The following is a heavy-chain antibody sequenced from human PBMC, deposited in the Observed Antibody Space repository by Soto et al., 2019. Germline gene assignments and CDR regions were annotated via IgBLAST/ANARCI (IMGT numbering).Heavy chain of an antibody. Sequence: ASVKVSCKASGYTFTGYYMHWVRQAPGQGLEWMGWINPDSGGTNYAQKFQGRVTMTRDTSISTAYMELSRLRSDDTAVYYCATHSGWRPSFDYWGQGTLVTVSS. J-gene: IGHJ4*02. CDR1: GYTFTGYY. D-gene: IGHD6-19*01. V-gene: IGHV1-2*02. CDR3: ATHSGWRPSFDY. CDR2: INPDSGGT.